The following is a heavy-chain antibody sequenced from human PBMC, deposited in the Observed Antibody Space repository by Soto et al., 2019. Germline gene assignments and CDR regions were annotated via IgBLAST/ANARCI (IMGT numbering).Heavy chain of an antibody. CDR1: GGSISSYY. D-gene: IGHD4-4*01. J-gene: IGHJ5*02. CDR2: IYYSGTT. CDR3: ARHKDYKKQGFDP. Sequence: KPSETLSLTCTVSGGSISSYYLSWIRQPPGKGLEWIGYIYYSGTTNYNPSLKSRVTISVDTSKNQFSLKLSSVTAADTAVYYCARHKDYKKQGFDPWGQGTLVTVSS. V-gene: IGHV4-59*08.